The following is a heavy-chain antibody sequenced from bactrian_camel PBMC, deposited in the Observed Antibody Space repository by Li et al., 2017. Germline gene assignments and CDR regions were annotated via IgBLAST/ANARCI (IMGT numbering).Heavy chain of an antibody. D-gene: IGHD3*01. J-gene: IGHJ4*01. CDR1: GHNSDSSKC. CDR3: AEGRGSRGEHCYSLNY. V-gene: IGHV3S53*01. Sequence: HVQLVESGGGSALAGGSVRLSCVASGHNSDSSKCLGWFRQEAGKEREAVATITEGRGSYVADSVKGRFTISRDNDKNTVYLQMNNLQPEDTATYYCAEGRGSRGEHCYSLNYWGQGTQVTVS. CDR2: ITEGRGS.